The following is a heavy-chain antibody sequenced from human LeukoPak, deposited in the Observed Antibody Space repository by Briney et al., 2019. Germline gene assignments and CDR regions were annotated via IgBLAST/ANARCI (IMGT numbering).Heavy chain of an antibody. Sequence: GGSLRLSCAASGFIFSSYAMSWVRQAPGKGLEWVSAISGSGGSTYYAASVKGRFTISRDNSKNTLYLQMNSLRAEDTAVYYCAKARSDSSPDPSFDYWGQGTLVTVSS. D-gene: IGHD6-13*01. J-gene: IGHJ4*02. V-gene: IGHV3-23*01. CDR3: AKARSDSSPDPSFDY. CDR2: ISGSGGST. CDR1: GFIFSSYA.